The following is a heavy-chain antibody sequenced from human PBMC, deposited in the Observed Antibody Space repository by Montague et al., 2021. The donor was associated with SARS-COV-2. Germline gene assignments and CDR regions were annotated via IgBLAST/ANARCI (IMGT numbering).Heavy chain of an antibody. V-gene: IGHV4-4*08. CDR1: GVSVTDYY. CDR2: ILYNKGT. J-gene: IGHJ4*02. D-gene: IGHD3-9*01. Sequence: SETLSLTCTVSGVSVTDYYWSWIRQPPGKGLEWVGDILYNKGTNYNPSLKSRVAISVDTPKNQFSLRLTSVTAADTAFYYCVRDRHYDGLNGAPDFWDQGTLVTVSS. CDR3: VRDRHYDGLNGAPDF.